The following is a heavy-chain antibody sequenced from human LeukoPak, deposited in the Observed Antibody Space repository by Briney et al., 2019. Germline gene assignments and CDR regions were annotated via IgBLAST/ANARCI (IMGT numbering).Heavy chain of an antibody. CDR3: ARVDYDSGSRAFDI. J-gene: IGHJ3*02. CDR1: GFTFSDHY. D-gene: IGHD3-22*01. Sequence: GGSLRLSCAASGFTFSDHYMDWVRQAPGKGLEWVGRTRNKANSYTTEYAASVKGRFTISRDDSKNSLYLQMNSLKTEDTAVYYCARVDYDSGSRAFDIWGQGTMVTVSS. CDR2: TRNKANSYTT. V-gene: IGHV3-72*01.